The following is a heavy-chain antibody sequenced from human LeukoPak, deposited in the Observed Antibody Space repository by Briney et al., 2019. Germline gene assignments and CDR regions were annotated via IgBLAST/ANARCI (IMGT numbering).Heavy chain of an antibody. CDR1: GGSISSYY. CDR2: IYYSGST. V-gene: IGHV4-59*08. J-gene: IGHJ6*02. Sequence: SEPLSLTCTVSGGSISSYYWSWIRQPPGKGLEWIGYIYYSGSTNYNPSLKSRGTISVATSKNQFSLKLSSVTAADTAVYYCARHRGYSGYDSSSSYGMDVWGQGTTVTVSS. D-gene: IGHD5-12*01. CDR3: ARHRGYSGYDSSSSYGMDV.